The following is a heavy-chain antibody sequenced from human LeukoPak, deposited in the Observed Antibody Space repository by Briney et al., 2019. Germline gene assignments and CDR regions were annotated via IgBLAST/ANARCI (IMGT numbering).Heavy chain of an antibody. CDR3: ARVGIVVVPAAKGAFDI. D-gene: IGHD2-2*01. Sequence: SETLSLTCTVSGYSISSGYYWGWIRQPPGKGLEWIGTIYHSGSTYYNPSLKSRVTISVDTSKNQFSLKLSSVTAADTAVYYCARVGIVVVPAAKGAFDIWGQGTMVTVSS. J-gene: IGHJ3*02. CDR2: IYHSGST. V-gene: IGHV4-38-2*02. CDR1: GYSISSGYY.